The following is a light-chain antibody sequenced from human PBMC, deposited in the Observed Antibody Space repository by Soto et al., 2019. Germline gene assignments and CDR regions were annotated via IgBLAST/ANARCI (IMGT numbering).Light chain of an antibody. CDR1: QDISTY. V-gene: IGKV1-33*01. CDR2: DAS. CDR3: QQYDNLRLT. J-gene: IGKJ4*01. Sequence: DILMPQSPSSLSASVGDRVTITCQASQDISTYLNWYQQKPGKAPKLLIYDASNLETGVLSRFSGSGSGTDFTFTISSLQPEDIATYYCQQYDNLRLTFGGGTKVEIK.